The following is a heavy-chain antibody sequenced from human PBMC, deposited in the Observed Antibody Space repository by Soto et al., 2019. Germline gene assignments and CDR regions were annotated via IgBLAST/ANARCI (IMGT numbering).Heavy chain of an antibody. V-gene: IGHV1-3*01. CDR2: INVGNGDT. CDR3: VRVGGSGWTLYF. D-gene: IGHD6-25*01. Sequence: ASVKVSCKTSGYTFTAFAVHWVRQASGQRLEWMGWINVGNGDTKSSQNLQGRVTITRDTSASTVYMELSSLRSEDTAVYYCVRVGGSGWTLYFWGQG. J-gene: IGHJ4*02. CDR1: GYTFTAFA.